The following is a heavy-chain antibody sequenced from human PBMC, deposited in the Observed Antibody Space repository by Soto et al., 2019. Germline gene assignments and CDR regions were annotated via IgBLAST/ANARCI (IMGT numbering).Heavy chain of an antibody. CDR2: IYHSGST. V-gene: IGHV4-4*02. CDR1: GGSISSSNW. Sequence: QVQLQESGPGLVKPSGTLSLTCAVSGGSISSSNWWSWVRQPPGKGLEWIGEIYHSGSTNYNPSLNSRVTVSVAKSRNQFSLKLSSVTAADTAVYYCARAAMGGSSWPFDYWGQGTLVTVSS. J-gene: IGHJ4*02. D-gene: IGHD6-13*01. CDR3: ARAAMGGSSWPFDY.